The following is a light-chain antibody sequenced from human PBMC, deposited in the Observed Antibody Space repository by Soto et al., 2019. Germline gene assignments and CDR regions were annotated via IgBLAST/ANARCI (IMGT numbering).Light chain of an antibody. CDR2: EDN. CDR1: SGSIARNY. Sequence: NFMLTQPHSVSEAPGMTVTISCTRSSGSIARNYVQWYQQRPGSAPTTLIYEDNERPSGVPDRFSGSIDSSSNSASLTISGLTTEDEADYYCQSYDSINPVVFGGGTKLTVL. CDR3: QSYDSINPVV. J-gene: IGLJ2*01. V-gene: IGLV6-57*04.